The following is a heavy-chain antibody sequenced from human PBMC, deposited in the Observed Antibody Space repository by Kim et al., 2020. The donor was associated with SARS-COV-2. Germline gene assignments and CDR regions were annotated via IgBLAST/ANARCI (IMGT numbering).Heavy chain of an antibody. CDR3: ARDSLAYYYGSGSYYHWFDP. D-gene: IGHD3-10*01. CDR2: INAGNGNT. CDR1: GYTFTSYA. J-gene: IGHJ5*02. Sequence: ASVKVSCKASGYTFTSYAMHWVRQAPGQRLEWMGWINAGNGNTKYSQKFQGRVTITRDTSASTAYMELSSLRSEDTAVYYCARDSLAYYYGSGSYYHWFDPWGQGTLVTVS. V-gene: IGHV1-3*01.